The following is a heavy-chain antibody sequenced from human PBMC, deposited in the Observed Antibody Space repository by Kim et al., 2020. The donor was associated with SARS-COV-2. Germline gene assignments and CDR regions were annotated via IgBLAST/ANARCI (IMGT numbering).Heavy chain of an antibody. CDR1: GDSISSGGYY. CDR2: IYYSGST. CDR3: ASGPAAATNPPRLFYYGMDV. Sequence: SETLSLTCTVSGDSISSGGYYWSWIRQHPGKGLEWIGYIYYSGSTYYNPSLKSRVTISVDTSKNQFSLKLSSVTAADTAVYYCASGPAAATNPPRLFYYGMDVWGQGTTVTVSS. D-gene: IGHD5-12*01. J-gene: IGHJ6*02. V-gene: IGHV4-31*03.